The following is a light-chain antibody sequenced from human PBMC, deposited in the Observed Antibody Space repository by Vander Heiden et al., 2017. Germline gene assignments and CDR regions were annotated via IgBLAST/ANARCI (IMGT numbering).Light chain of an antibody. CDR3: QQYYSTPLT. J-gene: IGKJ4*01. Sequence: DIVMTQSPDSLAVSLGERATINCKSSQSVLYSSNNKNYLAWYQQKPGQPPKLLIYWASTRESRVPDRFSGSGSGTDFTLTISSLQAEDVAVYYCQQYYSTPLTFGGWTKVELK. CDR1: QSVLYSSNNKNY. CDR2: WAS. V-gene: IGKV4-1*01.